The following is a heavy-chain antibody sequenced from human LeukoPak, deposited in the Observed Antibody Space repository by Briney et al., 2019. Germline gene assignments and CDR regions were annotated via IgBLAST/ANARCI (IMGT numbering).Heavy chain of an antibody. D-gene: IGHD4-17*01. CDR2: IYYSGST. V-gene: IGHV4-30-4*01. CDR1: GGSISSGDYY. CDR3: ARVQVTTCFDY. J-gene: IGHJ4*02. Sequence: SETLSLTCTVSGGSISSGDYYWSWIRQPPGKGLEWIGYIYYSGSTYYNPSLKSRVTISVDTSKNQFSLKLSSVTAADTAVYYCARVQVTTCFDYWGQGTLVTVSS.